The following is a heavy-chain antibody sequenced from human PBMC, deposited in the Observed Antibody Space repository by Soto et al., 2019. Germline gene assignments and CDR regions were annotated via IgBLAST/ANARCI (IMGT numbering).Heavy chain of an antibody. CDR1: GGTFSXYT. CDR3: ARDKEVKTAPFDL. V-gene: IGHV1-69*04. Sequence: GPSVKVSCKAAGGTFSXYTISWVRQAPGQGLEWMGRIIPILGIANYAQKFQGRVTITADKSTSTAYMELSSLRSEDTAVYYCARDKEVKTAPFDLWGRGTLLTVSS. CDR2: IIPILGIA. D-gene: IGHD2-21*01. J-gene: IGHJ2*01.